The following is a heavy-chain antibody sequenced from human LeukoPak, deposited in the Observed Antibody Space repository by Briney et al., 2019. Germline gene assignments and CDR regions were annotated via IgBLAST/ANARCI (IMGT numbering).Heavy chain of an antibody. CDR2: INHSGST. V-gene: IGHV4-34*01. CDR3: ARGLMGIDY. Sequence: PSETLSLTCAVYGGSFSGYYWSWIRQPPGKGLEWIGEINHSGSTNYNPSLKSRVTISVDTSKNQFSLKLSSVTAADTAVYYCARGLMGIDYWGQGTLATVSS. CDR1: GGSFSGYY. J-gene: IGHJ4*02.